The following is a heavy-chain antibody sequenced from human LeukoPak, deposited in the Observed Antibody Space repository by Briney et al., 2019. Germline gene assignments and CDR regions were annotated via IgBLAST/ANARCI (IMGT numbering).Heavy chain of an antibody. CDR2: MNPNSGNT. CDR1: GYTFTSYD. CDR3: ATRRFPGGGGFDP. Sequence: GASVKVSCKASGYTFTSYDINWVRQATGQGLEWMGWMNPNSGNTGYAQKFQGRVTMTEDTSTDTAYMELSSLRSEDPAVYYCATRRFPGGGGFDPWGQGTLVTVSS. J-gene: IGHJ5*02. V-gene: IGHV1-8*02. D-gene: IGHD3-3*01.